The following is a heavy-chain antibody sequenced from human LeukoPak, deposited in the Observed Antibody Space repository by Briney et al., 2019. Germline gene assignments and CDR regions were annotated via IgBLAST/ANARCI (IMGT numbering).Heavy chain of an antibody. CDR1: GFTFSSYA. V-gene: IGHV3-23*01. J-gene: IGHJ4*02. D-gene: IGHD6-19*01. CDR3: AKGTIAVAGTIVDY. Sequence: PGGSLRLSCAASGFTFSSYAMSWVRQAPGKGLEWASAISGSGGSTYYADSVKGRFTISRDNSKNTLYLQMNSLRAEDTAVYYCAKGTIAVAGTIVDYWGQGTLVTVSS. CDR2: ISGSGGST.